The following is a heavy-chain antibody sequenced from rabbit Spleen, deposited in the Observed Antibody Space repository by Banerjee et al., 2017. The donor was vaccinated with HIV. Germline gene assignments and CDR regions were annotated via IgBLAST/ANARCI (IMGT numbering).Heavy chain of an antibody. CDR1: GLDFGSSYW. D-gene: IGHD4-1*01. CDR2: IDAGSRGVI. CDR3: ARETSSGWGIVSFYFSL. J-gene: IGHJ4*01. V-gene: IGHV1S40*01. Sequence: QSLEESGGDLVKPGGTLTLTCTASGLDFGSSYWMCWVRQAPGKGLEWIACIDAGSRGVIHYASWAKGRFIMSRTSSTTVTLQMTSLTAADTATYFCARETSSGWGIVSFYFSLWGPGTLVTVS.